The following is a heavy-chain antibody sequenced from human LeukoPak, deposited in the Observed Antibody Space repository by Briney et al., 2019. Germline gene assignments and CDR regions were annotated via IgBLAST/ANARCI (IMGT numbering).Heavy chain of an antibody. CDR2: MNSDGSST. D-gene: IGHD2-15*01. CDR1: GFTFSNYW. CDR3: ARGRVAANYLDY. J-gene: IGHJ4*02. V-gene: IGHV3-74*01. Sequence: PGGSLRLSCAASGFTFSNYWMHWVRQAPGKGLVWVSRMNSDGSSTSYADSVKGRFTISRDNAKNTLYLQMNSLRAEDTAVYYCARGRVAANYLDYRGQGTLVTVSS.